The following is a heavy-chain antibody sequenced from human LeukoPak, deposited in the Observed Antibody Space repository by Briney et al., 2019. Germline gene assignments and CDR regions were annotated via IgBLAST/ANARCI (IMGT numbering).Heavy chain of an antibody. CDR3: AELGITMIGGV. CDR1: GFTFSSYA. Sequence: GGSLRLSCAASGFTFSSYAMSWVRQAPGKGLEWVSAISGSGGSTYYADSVKGRFTISRDNSKNTLYLQMNSLTDEDTAVYYCAELGITMIGGVWGKGTTVTISS. CDR2: ISGSGGST. V-gene: IGHV3-23*01. D-gene: IGHD3-10*02. J-gene: IGHJ6*04.